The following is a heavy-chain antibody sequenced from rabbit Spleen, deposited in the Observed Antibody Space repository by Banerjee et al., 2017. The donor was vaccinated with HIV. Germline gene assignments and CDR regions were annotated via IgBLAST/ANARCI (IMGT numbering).Heavy chain of an antibody. Sequence: QSLEESGGDLVKPEGSLTLTCTASGFSFSSSYYMCWVRQAPGKGPECIACIYAGSYGSTWYAGWAKGRFAISKASSTTVTLQMTSLTAADTAAYFCAREDRGSVSWYLWGPGTLVTVS. D-gene: IGHD7-1*01. CDR2: IYAGSYGST. CDR1: GFSFSSSYY. V-gene: IGHV1S40*01. CDR3: AREDRGSVSWYL. J-gene: IGHJ6*01.